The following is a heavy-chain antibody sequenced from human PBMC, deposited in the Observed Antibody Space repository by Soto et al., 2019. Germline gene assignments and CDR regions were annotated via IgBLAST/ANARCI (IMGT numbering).Heavy chain of an antibody. CDR3: ARGPEYVYGSGSYYFDY. CDR2: IYYSGST. V-gene: IGHV4-31*02. Sequence: GLEWIGYIYYSGSTYYNPSLKSRVTISVDTSKNQFSLKLSSVTAADTAVYYCARGPEYVYGSGSYYFDYWGQGTLVTVSS. D-gene: IGHD3-10*01. J-gene: IGHJ4*02.